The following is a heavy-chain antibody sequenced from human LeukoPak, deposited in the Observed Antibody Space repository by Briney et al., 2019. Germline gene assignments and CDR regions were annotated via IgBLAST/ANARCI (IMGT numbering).Heavy chain of an antibody. D-gene: IGHD6-13*01. Sequence: ASVKVSCKASGYTFTSYYMHWVRQAPGQGLEWMGIINPSGGSTSYAQKFQGRVTMTRDTSTSTVYMELSSVTAADTAVYYCARDGIAAPGTGYFQNWGQGTLVTVSS. V-gene: IGHV1-46*01. CDR1: GYTFTSYY. CDR3: ARDGIAAPGTGYFQN. CDR2: INPSGGST. J-gene: IGHJ1*01.